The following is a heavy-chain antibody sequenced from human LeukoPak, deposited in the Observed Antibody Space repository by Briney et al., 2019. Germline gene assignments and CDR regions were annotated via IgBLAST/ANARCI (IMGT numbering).Heavy chain of an antibody. J-gene: IGHJ5*02. Sequence: SETLSLTCTVSGGSISSSSYYWGWIRQPPGKGLEWIGSIYYSGSTYYNPSLKSRFTISVDTSKNQFSLKLSSVTAADTAVYYCARHLPYYYDSSGYSSWGQGTLVTVSS. CDR3: ARHLPYYYDSSGYSS. CDR2: IYYSGST. V-gene: IGHV4-39*01. D-gene: IGHD3-22*01. CDR1: GGSISSSSYY.